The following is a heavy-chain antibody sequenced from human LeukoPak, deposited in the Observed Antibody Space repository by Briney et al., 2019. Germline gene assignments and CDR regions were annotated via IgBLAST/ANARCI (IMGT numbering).Heavy chain of an antibody. CDR2: IYYSGST. J-gene: IGHJ5*02. D-gene: IGHD2-8*01. CDR3: ERVNGGYATPGDWFDP. Sequence: SETLSLTCTCSGGYISTYYWGWIRQPPGKGLEWIGYIYYSGSTNYNPSLKSRVTTSVDTSKNQFSLKLTSVTAADTAVYYCERVNGGYATPGDWFDPGGQGTLVTVSS. V-gene: IGHV4-59*01. CDR1: GGYISTYY.